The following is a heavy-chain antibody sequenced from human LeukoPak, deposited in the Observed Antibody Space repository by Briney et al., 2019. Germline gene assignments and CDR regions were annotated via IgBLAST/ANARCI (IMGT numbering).Heavy chain of an antibody. J-gene: IGHJ4*02. CDR2: ISYDGSNK. CDR1: GFTFSSNA. CDR3: ARNYYDSSGYYFTTIFDY. V-gene: IGHV3-30-3*01. Sequence: GGSLRLSCAASGFTFSSNAMHWVRQAPGKGLEWVAVISYDGSNKYYADSVKGRFTISRDNSKNTLYLQMNSLRAEDTAVYYCARNYYDSSGYYFTTIFDYWGQGTLVTVSS. D-gene: IGHD3-22*01.